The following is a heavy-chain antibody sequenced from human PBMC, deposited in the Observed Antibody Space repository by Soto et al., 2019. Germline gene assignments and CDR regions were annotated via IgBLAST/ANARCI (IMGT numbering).Heavy chain of an antibody. V-gene: IGHV5-10-1*01. CDR1: GYSFAGYW. Sequence: LGESLTISCKGSGYSFAGYWIIWVRQKPGKGLEWMGRIDPSDSQTYYSPSFRGHVTISVTKSITTVFLQWSSLRASDTAMYYCARQIYDSDAGPTCHYYFDSCGQGTPVTLSS. J-gene: IGHJ4*02. D-gene: IGHD3-22*01. CDR2: IDPSDSQT. CDR3: ARQIYDSDAGPTCHYYFDS.